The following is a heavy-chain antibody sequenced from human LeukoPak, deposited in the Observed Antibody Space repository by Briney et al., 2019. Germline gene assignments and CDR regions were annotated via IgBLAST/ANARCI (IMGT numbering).Heavy chain of an antibody. D-gene: IGHD3-22*01. J-gene: IGHJ4*02. Sequence: GGSLRLSCAASGFTFSSYAMSWVRQAPGKGLEWVSAISGSGGGIYYADSVKGRFTISRDNFKNTLFLQMSSLRAEDTAVYYCAKNGGVNYYESSGYSRWGQGTLVTVSS. V-gene: IGHV3-23*01. CDR3: AKNGGVNYYESSGYSR. CDR2: ISGSGGGI. CDR1: GFTFSSYA.